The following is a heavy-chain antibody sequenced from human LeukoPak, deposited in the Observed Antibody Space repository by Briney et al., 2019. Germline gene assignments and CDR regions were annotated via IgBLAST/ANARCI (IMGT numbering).Heavy chain of an antibody. CDR2: VAHHGKT. CDR1: CGSINNANW. V-gene: IGHV4-4*02. Sequence: SGTLSLTCAVCCGSINNANWWSWVRQPPGKGLEWIAEVAHHGKTNYNPSLESRVTVSPDKSKSQFSLNLTSVTAADTAVYFCTRTNRDWVPSDYWGQGTLVTVSS. CDR3: TRTNRDWVPSDY. J-gene: IGHJ4*02. D-gene: IGHD2-21*01.